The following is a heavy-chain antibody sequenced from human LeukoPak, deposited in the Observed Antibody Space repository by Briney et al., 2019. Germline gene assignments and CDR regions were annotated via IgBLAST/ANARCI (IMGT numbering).Heavy chain of an antibody. D-gene: IGHD2-15*01. J-gene: IGHJ4*02. CDR3: ARGVGRTRAPPLDY. Sequence: PGGSLRLSCAASGFIFSSYVMHWVRQAPGKGLEWVAVISYDGSNKYNADSVKGRFTIPRDNSKNTLYLEMNSLRAEDTAVYYCARGVGRTRAPPLDYWGQGTLVTVSS. CDR2: ISYDGSNK. V-gene: IGHV3-30-3*01. CDR1: GFIFSSYV.